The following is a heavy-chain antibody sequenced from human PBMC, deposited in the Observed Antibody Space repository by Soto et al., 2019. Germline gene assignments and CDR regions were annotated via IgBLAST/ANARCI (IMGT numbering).Heavy chain of an antibody. CDR1: GATFSTYA. J-gene: IGHJ5*02. D-gene: IGHD6-19*01. CDR2: IIPIFGTA. CDR3: ARDGGYNSGQAANH. V-gene: IGHV1-69*12. Sequence: QVQLVQSGAEVKKPGSSVKVSSKASGATFSTYAISWGRQAPGQGLEWMGGIIPIFGTANYAQRFQGRVTITADESTSTAYMELSSLRSEDTAVYYCARDGGYNSGQAANHWGQGTLVTVSS.